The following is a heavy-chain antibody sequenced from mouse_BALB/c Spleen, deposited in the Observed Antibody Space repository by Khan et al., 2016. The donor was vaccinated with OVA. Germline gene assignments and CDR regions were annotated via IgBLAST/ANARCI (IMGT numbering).Heavy chain of an antibody. J-gene: IGHJ4*01. CDR3: ARGNYYGYALDY. Sequence: EVQLQESGPGLVKPSQSLSLTCTVNGYSITSNYAWNWIRQFPGNKLEWMGSISYSGSTNYNPSLKSRLSITRDTSKNQFFLLLHSVTTEDSATYYCARGNYYGYALDYWGQGTSVTVSA. D-gene: IGHD1-1*01. V-gene: IGHV3-2*02. CDR2: ISYSGST. CDR1: GYSITSNYA.